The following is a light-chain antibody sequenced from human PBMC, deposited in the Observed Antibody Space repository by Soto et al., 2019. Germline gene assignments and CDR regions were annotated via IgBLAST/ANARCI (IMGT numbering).Light chain of an antibody. CDR3: QQYYSTLT. J-gene: IGKJ4*01. CDR1: QSVLYSSNNKNY. Sequence: DIVMTQSPDSLAVSLGERATINCKSSQSVLYSSNNKNYLAWYQQKPGQPPKLLIYWASTRESGVPDRFSGSGSGTDFTLTISSLQAEDVAVYYCQQYYSTLTFGGGTKVESK. CDR2: WAS. V-gene: IGKV4-1*01.